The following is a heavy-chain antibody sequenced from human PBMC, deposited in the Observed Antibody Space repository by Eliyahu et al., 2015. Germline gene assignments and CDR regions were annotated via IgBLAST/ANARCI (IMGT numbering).Heavy chain of an antibody. V-gene: IGHV4-61*02. CDR1: GDSITSSGSYY. Sequence: QVHLQQSGPRVVKPSQTLSLTCTVSGDSITSSGSYYWTWIRQPAGKRLEWIGRRYTSGGATPNPSLKSRVTISIDTTKNQFSLTLTSVTAADTAMYYCARDMDDWGQGTLVTVSS. CDR2: RYTSGGA. CDR3: ARDMDD. J-gene: IGHJ4*02. D-gene: IGHD2-2*03.